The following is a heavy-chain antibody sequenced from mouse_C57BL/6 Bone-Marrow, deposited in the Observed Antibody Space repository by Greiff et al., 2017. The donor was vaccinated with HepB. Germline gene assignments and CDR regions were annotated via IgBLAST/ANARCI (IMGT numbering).Heavy chain of an antibody. V-gene: IGHV2-2*01. CDR3: ARTSCYYAMDY. CDR1: GFSLTSYG. CDR2: IWSGGST. J-gene: IGHJ4*01. Sequence: VMLVESGPGLVQPSQSLSITCTVSGFSLTSYGVHWVRQSPGKGLEWLGVIWSGGSTDYNAAFISRLSISKDNSKSQVFFKMNSLQADDTAIYYCARTSCYYAMDYWGQGTSVTVSS.